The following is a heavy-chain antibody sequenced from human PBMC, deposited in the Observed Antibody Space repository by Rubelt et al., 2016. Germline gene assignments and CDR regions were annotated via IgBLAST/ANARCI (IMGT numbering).Heavy chain of an antibody. CDR2: ISSSSSYI. J-gene: IGHJ3*02. CDR1: TFSSYN. V-gene: IGHV3-21*01. Sequence: TFSSYNMNWVRQAPGKGLEWVSSISSSSSYIYYADSVKGRLTISRDNAKNSPYLQMNSLRAEETAVYYCARDPGDDAFDIWGQGKMVTVSS. CDR3: ARDPGDDAFDI. D-gene: IGHD3-10*01.